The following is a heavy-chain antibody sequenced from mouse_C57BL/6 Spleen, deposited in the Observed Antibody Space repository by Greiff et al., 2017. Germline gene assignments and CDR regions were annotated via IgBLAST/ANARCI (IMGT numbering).Heavy chain of an antibody. CDR1: GYTFTDYY. V-gene: IGHV1-19*01. CDR2: INPYNGGT. D-gene: IGHD1-2*01. CDR3: ARRLREAMDY. J-gene: IGHJ4*01. Sequence: VQLQQSGPVLVKPGASVKMSCKASGYTFTDYYMNWVKQSHGKSLEWIGVINPYNGGTSYNQKFKGKATLTVDKSSSTAYMELNSLTSEDSAVYYCARRLREAMDYWGQGTSVTVSS.